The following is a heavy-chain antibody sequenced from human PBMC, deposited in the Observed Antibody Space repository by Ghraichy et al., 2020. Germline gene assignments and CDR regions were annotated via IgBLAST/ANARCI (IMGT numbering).Heavy chain of an antibody. CDR1: GYTFTSYG. CDR2: ISAYNGDT. D-gene: IGHD6-13*01. Sequence: ASVKVSCKASGYTFTSYGISWVRQAPGQGLEWMGWISAYNGDTNYAQKLQGRVTMTTDTSTSTAYMELRSLRSDDTAVYYCARVPPGYSSSWPLYYYYYMDVWGKGTTVTVSS. J-gene: IGHJ6*03. CDR3: ARVPPGYSSSWPLYYYYYMDV. V-gene: IGHV1-18*01.